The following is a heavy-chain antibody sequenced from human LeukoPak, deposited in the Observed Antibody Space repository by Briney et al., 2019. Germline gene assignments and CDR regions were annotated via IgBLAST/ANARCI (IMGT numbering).Heavy chain of an antibody. J-gene: IGHJ4*02. Sequence: SQTLSLTCTVSGGSISSGGYYWSWIRQHPGKGLEWIGYIYYSGSTNYNPSLKSRVTISVDTSKNQFSLKLSSVTAADTAVYYCARGWYYDILTGYYTYYFDYWGQGTLVTVSS. D-gene: IGHD3-9*01. V-gene: IGHV4-31*03. CDR1: GGSISSGGYY. CDR3: ARGWYYDILTGYYTYYFDY. CDR2: IYYSGST.